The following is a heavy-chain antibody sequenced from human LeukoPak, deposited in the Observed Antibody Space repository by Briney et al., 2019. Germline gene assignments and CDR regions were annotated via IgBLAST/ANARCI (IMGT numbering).Heavy chain of an antibody. V-gene: IGHV4-39*01. CDR1: GGSIASSSSY. CDR2: IYYSGNT. J-gene: IGHJ4*02. Sequence: SETLSLTGTVSGGSIASSSSYWGWIRQPPGKSLDWIGSIYYSGNTYYNSSLKSRVTISVDTSKNQFSLTLRSVTAADTAVYYCARRAISRGVTQYYFDYWGQGTLVTVSS. D-gene: IGHD3-10*01. CDR3: ARRAISRGVTQYYFDY.